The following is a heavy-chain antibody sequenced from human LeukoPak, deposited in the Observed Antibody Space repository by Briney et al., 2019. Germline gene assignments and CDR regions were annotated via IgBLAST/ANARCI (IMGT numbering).Heavy chain of an antibody. D-gene: IGHD1-26*01. V-gene: IGHV4-30-2*01. CDR2: IYHSGST. CDR3: ASPNYYAFW. J-gene: IGHJ4*02. Sequence: SQTLSLTCNVSGDSITSVGYYWSWIRQPPGKGLEWIGYIYHSGSTYYNPSLKSRVTISVDTSKNQFSLKLSSVTAADTAVYYCASPNYYAFWWGQGTLVTVSS. CDR1: GDSITSVGYY.